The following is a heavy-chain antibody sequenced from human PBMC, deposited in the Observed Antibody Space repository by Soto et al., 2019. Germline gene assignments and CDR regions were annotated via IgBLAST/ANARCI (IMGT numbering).Heavy chain of an antibody. Sequence: QVQLVQSGAEVKKPGASVKVSCKASGYTFTSYAMHWVRQAPGQRLEWMGWINAGNGNTKYSQKFQGRVTITRDTSASTAYMELSSLRSEDTAVYYCARDNVVVITTDWYFDLWGRGTLVTVSS. CDR3: ARDNVVVITTDWYFDL. V-gene: IGHV1-3*01. CDR2: INAGNGNT. CDR1: GYTFTSYA. D-gene: IGHD3-22*01. J-gene: IGHJ2*01.